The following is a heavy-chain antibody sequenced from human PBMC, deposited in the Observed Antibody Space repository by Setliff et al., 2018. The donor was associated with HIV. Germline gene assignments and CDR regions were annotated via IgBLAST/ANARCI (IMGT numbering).Heavy chain of an antibody. Sequence: SETLSLTCAVSGGSISSSNWWSWVRQPPGKGLEWIGEIYHSGSTNYNPSLKSRVTISIDKSKNQFSLKLTSVTAADTAVYYCARFSTSSGGTFDYWGQGTLVTVS. CDR1: GGSISSSNW. D-gene: IGHD6-6*01. J-gene: IGHJ4*02. V-gene: IGHV4-4*02. CDR2: IYHSGST. CDR3: ARFSTSSGGTFDY.